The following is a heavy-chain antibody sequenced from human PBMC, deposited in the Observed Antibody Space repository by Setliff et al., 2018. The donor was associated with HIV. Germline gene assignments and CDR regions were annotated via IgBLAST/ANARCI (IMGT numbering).Heavy chain of an antibody. V-gene: IGHV4-4*02. J-gene: IGHJ6*03. CDR3: ARHWVDSSSWSLYYYYYMDV. CDR2: IYHSGST. D-gene: IGHD6-13*01. CDR1: GGSISSSNW. Sequence: SETLSLTCAVSGGSISSSNWWSWVRQPPGKGLEWIGKIYHSGSTYYNPSLKSRVTISVDTSKNQFSLKLSSVTAADTAVYYCARHWVDSSSWSLYYYYYMDVWGKGTTVTVSS.